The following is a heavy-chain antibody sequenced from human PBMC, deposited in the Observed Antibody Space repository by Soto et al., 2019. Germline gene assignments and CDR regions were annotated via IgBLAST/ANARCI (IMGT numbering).Heavy chain of an antibody. D-gene: IGHD3-10*01. CDR1: VFTFSSYA. J-gene: IGHJ6*02. V-gene: IGHV3-23*01. CDR3: SRDPPHYGSGRDDCYLGMEV. CDR2: ISGSGCST. Sequence: VGSLRLSCAASVFTFSSYAMSWVRQAPGKGLEWVSAISGSGCSTYYADSVKGRFTISRDNSENTLYLQMNSLRAEDTAVYYCSRDPPHYGSGRDDCYLGMEVWGHGITVTVS.